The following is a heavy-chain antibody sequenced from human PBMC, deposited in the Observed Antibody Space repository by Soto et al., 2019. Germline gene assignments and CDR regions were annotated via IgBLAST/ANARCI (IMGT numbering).Heavy chain of an antibody. CDR2: ISGSGGST. Sequence: EVQLLESGVGLVQPGGSLRLSCAASGFTFSSYAMSWVRQAPGQGLEWVSAISGSGGSTYYADSVTGRFTISRDNSKNTLYLQMNSLRAEDTAVYYCAKDLIRGIAVAGTGLDYWGQGTLVTVSS. CDR3: AKDLIRGIAVAGTGLDY. D-gene: IGHD6-19*01. J-gene: IGHJ4*02. V-gene: IGHV3-23*01. CDR1: GFTFSSYA.